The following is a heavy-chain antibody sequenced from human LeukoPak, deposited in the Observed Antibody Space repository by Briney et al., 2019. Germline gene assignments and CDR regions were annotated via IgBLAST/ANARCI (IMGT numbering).Heavy chain of an antibody. Sequence: GGSLRLSCAASGFTFSSYAMHWVRQAPGKGLKWVAVISYDGSNQYYADSVKGRFTISRDNSKNTLYLQMNSLRAEDTAVYYCARLHSAIYYGDAFDIWGQGTMVTVSS. CDR2: ISYDGSNQ. V-gene: IGHV3-30-3*01. CDR3: ARLHSAIYYGDAFDI. D-gene: IGHD1-26*01. J-gene: IGHJ3*02. CDR1: GFTFSSYA.